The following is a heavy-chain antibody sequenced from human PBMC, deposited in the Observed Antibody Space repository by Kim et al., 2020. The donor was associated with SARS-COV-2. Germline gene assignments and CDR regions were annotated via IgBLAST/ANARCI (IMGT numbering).Heavy chain of an antibody. D-gene: IGHD3-22*01. CDR3: ARVPGYYDSSGPDY. J-gene: IGHJ4*02. Sequence: APKLPGRVTMTTDTSTSTAYMELRSLRSDDTAVYYCARVPGYYDSSGPDYWGQGTLVTVSS. V-gene: IGHV1-18*01.